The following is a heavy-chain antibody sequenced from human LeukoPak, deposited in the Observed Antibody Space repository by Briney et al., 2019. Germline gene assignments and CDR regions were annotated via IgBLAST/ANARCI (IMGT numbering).Heavy chain of an antibody. CDR1: GDSVSSNAVG. V-gene: IGHV6-1*01. CDR3: ARSQRWVYEY. Sequence: SQTLSLTCAISGDSVSSNAVGWHWIRQSPSRGLEWLGRTYYRSKWYNDYAISLKSRITINSDTSKNQFSLQLNSVIPEDTAVYYCARSQRWVYEYWGQGTLVTVSA. D-gene: IGHD6-13*01. CDR2: TYYRSKWYN. J-gene: IGHJ4*02.